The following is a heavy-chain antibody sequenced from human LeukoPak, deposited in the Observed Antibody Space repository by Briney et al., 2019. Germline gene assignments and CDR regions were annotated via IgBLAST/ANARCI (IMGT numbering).Heavy chain of an antibody. CDR2: ISAYNGNT. CDR3: ARADKWEPTTNVNWFDP. J-gene: IGHJ5*02. CDR1: GYTFTSYG. Sequence: PRASVKVSCKASGYTFTSYGISWVRQAPGQGLEWMGWISAYNGNTNYAQKLQGRVTMTTDTSTSTAYMELRSLRSDDTAVYYCARADKWEPTTNVNWFDPWGQGTLVTVSS. D-gene: IGHD1-26*01. V-gene: IGHV1-18*01.